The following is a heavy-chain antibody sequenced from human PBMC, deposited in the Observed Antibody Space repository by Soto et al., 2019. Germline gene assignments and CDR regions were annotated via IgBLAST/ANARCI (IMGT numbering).Heavy chain of an antibody. CDR1: GGSISSGGYY. D-gene: IGHD5-18*01. Sequence: SETLSLTCTVSGGSISSGGYYLIWIRQHPWKGLEWIGYIYYSGSTYYNPSLKSRVTISVDTSKNQFSLKLSSVTAADTAVYYCARNVFRGYSYGYRYYYGMDVWGQGTTVTVSS. CDR2: IYYSGST. V-gene: IGHV4-31*03. CDR3: ARNVFRGYSYGYRYYYGMDV. J-gene: IGHJ6*02.